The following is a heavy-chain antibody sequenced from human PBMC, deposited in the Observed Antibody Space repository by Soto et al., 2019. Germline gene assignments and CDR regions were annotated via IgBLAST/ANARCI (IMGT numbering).Heavy chain of an antibody. CDR1: GYTFTNYD. V-gene: IGHV1-18*01. D-gene: IGHD2-15*01. J-gene: IGHJ5*02. CDR3: ARSGLPDPVVVVGHTPFDP. Sequence: ASVKVSCKASGYTFTNYDINWVRQAPGQGLEWMGWIRAYNGDTNYAQKLQGRVTMTTDTSTSTAYMELRSLRSDDTAVYYCARSGLPDPVVVVGHTPFDPWGQGTLVTVSS. CDR2: IRAYNGDT.